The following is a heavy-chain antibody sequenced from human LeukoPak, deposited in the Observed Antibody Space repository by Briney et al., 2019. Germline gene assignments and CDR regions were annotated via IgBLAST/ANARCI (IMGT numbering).Heavy chain of an antibody. CDR1: GFTFSSYG. Sequence: GGSLRLSCAASGFTFSSYGMHWVRQAPGKGLEWVAVISYDGSNKYYADSVEGRFTISRDNSKNTLYLQMNSLRAEDTAVYYCAKGDSSGYYFPSFRFDPWGQGTLVTVSS. V-gene: IGHV3-30*18. J-gene: IGHJ5*02. D-gene: IGHD3-22*01. CDR3: AKGDSSGYYFPSFRFDP. CDR2: ISYDGSNK.